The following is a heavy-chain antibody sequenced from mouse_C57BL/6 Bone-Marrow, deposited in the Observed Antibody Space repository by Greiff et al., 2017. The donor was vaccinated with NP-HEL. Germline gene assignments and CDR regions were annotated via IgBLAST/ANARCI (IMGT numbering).Heavy chain of an antibody. CDR1: GYAFRSSW. CDR2: IYPGDGDT. J-gene: IGHJ2*01. Sequence: VQLQQSGPELVKPGASVKISCKASGYAFRSSWMNWVKQRPGKGLEWIGRIYPGDGDTNYNGKFKGKATLTADKSSSTAYMQLSSLTAEDSAVYFCARDYGRSNWGQGTTLTVSS. CDR3: ARDYGRSN. V-gene: IGHV1-82*01. D-gene: IGHD1-1*01.